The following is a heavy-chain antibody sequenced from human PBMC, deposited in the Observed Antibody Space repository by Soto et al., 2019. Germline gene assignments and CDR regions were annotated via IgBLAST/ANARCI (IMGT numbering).Heavy chain of an antibody. CDR2: IWYDGSNK. CDR1: GFTFSRYG. V-gene: IGHV3-33*01. CDR3: ARSSGYDWGADY. J-gene: IGHJ4*02. Sequence: QVQLVESGGGVVQPGRSLRLSCAASGFTFSRYGMHWVRQAPGKGLEWVAVIWYDGSNKYYADSVKGRFTISRDNSKNTLYLQMNSLRAEDTAVYYCARSSGYDWGADYWGQGTLVTVSS. D-gene: IGHD5-12*01.